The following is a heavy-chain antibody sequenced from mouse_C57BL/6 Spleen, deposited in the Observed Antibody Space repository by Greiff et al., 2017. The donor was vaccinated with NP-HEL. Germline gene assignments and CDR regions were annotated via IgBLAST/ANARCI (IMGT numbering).Heavy chain of an antibody. CDR1: GYTFTDYT. Sequence: VQLQQSDAELVKPGASVKMSCKASGYTFTDYTIHWMKQRPEQGLEWIGYIYPRDGSTKYNEKFKGKATLTADKSSSTAYMQLNSLTSEDSAGYVCAREGFAWFAYWGQGTLVTVSA. V-gene: IGHV1-78*01. J-gene: IGHJ3*01. CDR2: IYPRDGST. CDR3: AREGFAWFAY.